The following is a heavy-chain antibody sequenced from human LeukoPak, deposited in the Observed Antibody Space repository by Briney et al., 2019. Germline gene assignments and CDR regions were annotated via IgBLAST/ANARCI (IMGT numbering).Heavy chain of an antibody. J-gene: IGHJ5*02. D-gene: IGHD3-9*01. CDR1: GYTLSSHG. V-gene: IGHV1-18*01. CDR2: INTHSGNT. Sequence: ASVKVSCKASGYTLSSHGISWVRQSPGQGLEWMGYINTHSGNTNYIQKFQGRLTMTTDTSTSTAYMELRGLTSDDTAFYYCAGDWGISTGIDFFDPWGQGTLVTVSS. CDR3: AGDWGISTGIDFFDP.